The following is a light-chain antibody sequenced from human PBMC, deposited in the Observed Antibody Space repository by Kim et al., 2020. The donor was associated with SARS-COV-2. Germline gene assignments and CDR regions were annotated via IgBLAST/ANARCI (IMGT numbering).Light chain of an antibody. V-gene: IGKV4-1*01. Sequence: RATINCKSSQSVLYSSNNKNYLAWYQQEPGQPPRLLIYWASTRESGVTDRFSGSGSGTDFTLTISSLQAEDVAVYYCQQYYSSPPTFGQGTKLEIK. CDR3: QQYYSSPPT. CDR1: QSVLYSSNNKNY. CDR2: WAS. J-gene: IGKJ2*01.